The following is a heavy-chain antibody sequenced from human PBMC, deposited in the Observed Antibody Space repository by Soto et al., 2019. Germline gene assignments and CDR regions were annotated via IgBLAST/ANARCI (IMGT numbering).Heavy chain of an antibody. CDR3: ARGGSSDWLRLFHQ. CDR1: GASISTTNW. Sequence: QVQLQESGPGLVKPSGTLSLTCAVSGASISTTNWWTWVRRPPGKGLEWIGEIYHSGSTNYNPSLKSRVTILVDKSKNQFSLNLDSVTAADTSVYYFARGGSSDWLRLFHQWGQGTLVTVSS. CDR2: IYHSGST. D-gene: IGHD6-19*01. J-gene: IGHJ1*01. V-gene: IGHV4-4*02.